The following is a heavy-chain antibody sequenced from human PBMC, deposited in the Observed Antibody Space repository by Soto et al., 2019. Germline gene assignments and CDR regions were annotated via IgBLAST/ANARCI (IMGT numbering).Heavy chain of an antibody. D-gene: IGHD6-13*01. Sequence: QVQLVQSGAEVKEPGASVRVSCKASGYTFTSYYIHWVRQAPGQGLEWMAIINPTGGSTNYAQKLQGRVTVTFDTSTSTVFMELNSLGYEDTAVYYCARHLAAGDSWGQGTLVTVSS. CDR3: ARHLAAGDS. J-gene: IGHJ4*02. CDR2: INPTGGST. CDR1: GYTFTSYY. V-gene: IGHV1-46*03.